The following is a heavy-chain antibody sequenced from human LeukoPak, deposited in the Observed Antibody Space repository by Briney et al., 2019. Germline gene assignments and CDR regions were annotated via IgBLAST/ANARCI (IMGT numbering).Heavy chain of an antibody. CDR2: INPSGGDT. V-gene: IGHV1-46*01. J-gene: IGHJ4*02. CDR3: ARFQSGSYYADY. Sequence: ASVKVSCKASGYTFTSYAMHWVRQAPGQGLEWMGIINPSGGDTSYAQRFQGRVTLTRDTSTTTVYMELSSLRSEDTAAYYCARFQSGSYYADYWGQGTLVTVSS. CDR1: GYTFTSYA. D-gene: IGHD3-10*01.